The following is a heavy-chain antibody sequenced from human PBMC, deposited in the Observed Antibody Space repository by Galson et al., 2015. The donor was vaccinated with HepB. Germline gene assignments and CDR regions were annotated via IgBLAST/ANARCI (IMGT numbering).Heavy chain of an antibody. D-gene: IGHD5-12*01. CDR2: ISWDGGST. J-gene: IGHJ6*02. Sequence: SLRLSCAASGFTFDDYTMHWVRQAPGKGLEWVSLISWDGGSTYYADSVKGRFTISRDNAKNSLYLQMNSLRAEDTAVYYCARVGYAYYYGMDVWGQGTTVTVSS. V-gene: IGHV3-43*01. CDR3: ARVGYAYYYGMDV. CDR1: GFTFDDYT.